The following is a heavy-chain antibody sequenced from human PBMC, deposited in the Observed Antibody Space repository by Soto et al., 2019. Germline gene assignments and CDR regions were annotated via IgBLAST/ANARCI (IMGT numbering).Heavy chain of an antibody. V-gene: IGHV3-23*01. D-gene: IGHD2-2*01. CDR2: ISGSGGST. Sequence: EVQLLESGGGLVQPGGSLRLSCAASGFTFSSYAMSWVRQAPGKGLEWVSAISGSGGSTYYADSVKGRFTISRDNSKNTLYLQMNSLRAEDTAVYYCAKDWGIVVVPAAIFDAFDIWGQGTMVTVSS. CDR3: AKDWGIVVVPAAIFDAFDI. J-gene: IGHJ3*02. CDR1: GFTFSSYA.